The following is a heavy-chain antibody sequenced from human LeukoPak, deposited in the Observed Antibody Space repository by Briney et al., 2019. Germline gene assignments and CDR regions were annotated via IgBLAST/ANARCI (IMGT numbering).Heavy chain of an antibody. J-gene: IGHJ4*02. D-gene: IGHD1-26*01. CDR3: AKAQWELLGAFDY. Sequence: GGSLRLSCAASGFTFSDYYMSWIRQAPGKGLEWVSYISSSGSTLYYADSVKGRITISRDNAKNTLYLQMNSLRAEDTAVYYCAKAQWELLGAFDYWGQGTLVTVSS. CDR1: GFTFSDYY. V-gene: IGHV3-11*01. CDR2: ISSSGSTL.